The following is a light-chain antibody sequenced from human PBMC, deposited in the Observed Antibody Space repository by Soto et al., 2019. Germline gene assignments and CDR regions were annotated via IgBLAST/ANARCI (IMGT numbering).Light chain of an antibody. V-gene: IGKV1-39*01. CDR1: QTIMTY. CDR2: AAS. Sequence: DIQMTQSPSSLSASVGDEFTIACRASQTIMTYLNWYQLKPGKPPRLLIYAASSLQSGVPSRFSGSGSGTDFTLTISSLPPEDFATYSCQQSYNSPQTFGRGTKVDIK. CDR3: QQSYNSPQT. J-gene: IGKJ1*01.